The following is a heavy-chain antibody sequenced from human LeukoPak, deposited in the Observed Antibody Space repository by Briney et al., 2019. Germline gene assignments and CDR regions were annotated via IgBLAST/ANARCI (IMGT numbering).Heavy chain of an antibody. Sequence: PSETLSLTCTVSGGSISSSSYYWGWIRQAPGKGLEWIGTIYHSGRNDYNPSLKSRATISEDTSKNQFSLKLTSVTAADTAVYYCARGFLEFNFDYWGQGTLVTVSS. V-gene: IGHV4-39*07. CDR1: GGSISSSSYY. D-gene: IGHD3-3*01. CDR3: ARGFLEFNFDY. CDR2: IYHSGRN. J-gene: IGHJ4*02.